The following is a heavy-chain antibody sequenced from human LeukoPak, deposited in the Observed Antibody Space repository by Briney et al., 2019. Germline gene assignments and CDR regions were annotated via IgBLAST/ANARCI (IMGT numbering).Heavy chain of an antibody. CDR3: ARGGVAAAVQLDY. CDR2: INAGNGNT. V-gene: IGHV1-3*01. Sequence: GASVKVSCKASGYTFTSYAMHWVRQAPGQRLEWMGWINAGNGNTKYSQKFPGRVTITRDTSASTAYMELSSLRSEDTAVYYCARGGVAAAVQLDYWGQGTLVTVSS. CDR1: GYTFTSYA. D-gene: IGHD6-13*01. J-gene: IGHJ4*02.